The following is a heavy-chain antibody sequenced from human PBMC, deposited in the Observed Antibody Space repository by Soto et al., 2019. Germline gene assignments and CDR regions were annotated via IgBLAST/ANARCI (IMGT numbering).Heavy chain of an antibody. CDR3: ARGYTAMKFDP. CDR1: GFTFSSYW. Sequence: GGSLRLSCAASGFTFSSYWMHWVRQAPGKGLVWVSRINSDGSSTSYADSVKGRFTISRDNAKNTLYLQMNSLRAEDTAVYYCARGYTAMKFDPWGQGTLVTVSS. CDR2: INSDGSST. V-gene: IGHV3-74*01. D-gene: IGHD5-18*01. J-gene: IGHJ5*02.